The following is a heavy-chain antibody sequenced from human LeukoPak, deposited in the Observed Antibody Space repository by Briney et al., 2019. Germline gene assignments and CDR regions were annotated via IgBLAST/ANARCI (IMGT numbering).Heavy chain of an antibody. CDR3: ARHRVPQLRFFDLNWFDP. CDR1: GGSISSYY. V-gene: IGHV4-59*08. D-gene: IGHD3-9*01. J-gene: IGHJ5*02. CDR2: IYYSGST. Sequence: KASETLSLTCTVSGGSISSYYWSWIRQPPGKGLEWIGYIYYSGSTNYNPSLKSRVTISVDTSKNQFSLKLSSVTATDTAVYYCARHRVPQLRFFDLNWFDPWGQGTLVTVSS.